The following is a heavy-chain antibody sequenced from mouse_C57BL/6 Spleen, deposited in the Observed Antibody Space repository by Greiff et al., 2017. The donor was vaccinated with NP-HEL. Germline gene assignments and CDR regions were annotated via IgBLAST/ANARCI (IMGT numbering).Heavy chain of an antibody. CDR3: ARHWEYFDV. Sequence: VQLQQSGAELVRPGSSVKLSCKASGYTFTSYWMDWVKQRPGQGLEWIGTIYPSDSETHYNQKFKDKATLTVDKSSSTAYMQLSSLTSEDSAVYYCARHWEYFDVWGTVTTVTVSS. CDR2: IYPSDSET. CDR1: GYTFTSYW. V-gene: IGHV1-61*01. D-gene: IGHD4-1*01. J-gene: IGHJ1*03.